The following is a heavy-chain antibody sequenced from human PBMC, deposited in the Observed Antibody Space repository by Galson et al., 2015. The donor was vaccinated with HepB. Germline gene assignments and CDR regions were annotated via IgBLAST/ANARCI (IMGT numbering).Heavy chain of an antibody. CDR2: IHASGRT. V-gene: IGHV4-61*02. D-gene: IGHD3-3*01. Sequence: GDSISSGSFYWTWIRQPAGKGLEWVGRIHASGRTNYNPSLQSRLTMSVDTSKNQFSLNLSSVTAADTAMYYCARSGPFYDFWSGPTDYFDSWGQGILVTVSS. CDR1: GDSISSGSFY. J-gene: IGHJ4*02. CDR3: ARSGPFYDFWSGPTDYFDS.